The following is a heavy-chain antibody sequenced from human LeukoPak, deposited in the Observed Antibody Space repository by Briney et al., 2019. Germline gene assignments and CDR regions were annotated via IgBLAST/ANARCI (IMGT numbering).Heavy chain of an antibody. CDR3: AIWGSSCPFDY. CDR1: GFTFSSYS. CDR2: ISSSSSYI. V-gene: IGHV3-21*01. Sequence: PGGSLRLSCAASGFTFSSYSMNWVRQAPGKGLEWVSSISSSSSYIYCADSVKGRFTISRDNAKNSLYLQMNSLRAEDTAVYYCAIWGSSCPFDYWGQGTLVTVSS. D-gene: IGHD6-13*01. J-gene: IGHJ4*02.